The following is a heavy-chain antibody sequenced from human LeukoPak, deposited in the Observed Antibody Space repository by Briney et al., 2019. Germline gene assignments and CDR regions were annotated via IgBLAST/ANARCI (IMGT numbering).Heavy chain of an antibody. CDR1: GYTFTSYI. CDR3: APRIGGYFDY. V-gene: IGHV1-3*04. CDR2: INTGKGDT. Sequence: ASVKVSCKASGYTFTSYIMHWVRQAPGQRLEWMGWINTGKGDTRSLQKFQGGVTMTRDTSANTAYMELRSLRSEDTAVYYCAPRIGGYFDYWGQGTLVTVSS. J-gene: IGHJ4*02. D-gene: IGHD3-16*01.